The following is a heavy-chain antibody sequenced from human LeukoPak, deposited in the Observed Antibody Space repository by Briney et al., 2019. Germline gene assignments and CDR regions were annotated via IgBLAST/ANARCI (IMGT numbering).Heavy chain of an antibody. V-gene: IGHV4-59*08. CDR3: VRRIYGGSDAFDI. CDR1: GGSISSYY. CDR2: IYYSGST. Sequence: SETLSLTCTVSGGSISSYYWSWIRQPPGKGLEWIGYIYYSGSTNYNPSLKSRVTISVDTSKNQFSLKLSSVTAADTAVYYCVRRIYGGSDAFDIWGQGTMVTVSS. J-gene: IGHJ3*02. D-gene: IGHD4-23*01.